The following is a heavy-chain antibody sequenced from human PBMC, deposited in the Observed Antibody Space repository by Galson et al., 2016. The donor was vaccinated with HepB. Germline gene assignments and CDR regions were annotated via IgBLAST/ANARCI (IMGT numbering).Heavy chain of an antibody. CDR1: GFTFSTYW. CDR3: ARDQTRRGPTTFDN. V-gene: IGHV3-74*03. CDR2: ISSDGLTT. D-gene: IGHD1-26*01. Sequence: SLRLSCAASGFTFSTYWMHWVRQSPGMGLVRVSRISSDGLTTTYADSVKGRLTISRDNGRNTLYLQMNSLRAEDTGVYYCARDQTRRGPTTFDNWGQGTLVTVSS. J-gene: IGHJ4*02.